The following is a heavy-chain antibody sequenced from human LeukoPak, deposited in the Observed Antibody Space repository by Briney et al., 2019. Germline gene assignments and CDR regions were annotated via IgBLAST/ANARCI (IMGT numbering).Heavy chain of an antibody. V-gene: IGHV4-4*07. CDR1: GGSIGWDY. D-gene: IGHD1-26*01. CDR3: ARNGSYPFDH. Sequence: SETLSLTCTVSGGSIGWDYWSWIRQSAGKGLEWIGRIYKSGTTNYNPSFRSRVTMSVDTSKNHSSLTLTSVTAADTAVYYCARNGSYPFDHWGQGTLVTVSS. CDR2: IYKSGTT. J-gene: IGHJ4*02.